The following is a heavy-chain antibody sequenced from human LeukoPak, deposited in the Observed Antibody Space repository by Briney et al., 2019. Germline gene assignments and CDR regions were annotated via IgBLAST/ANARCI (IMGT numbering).Heavy chain of an antibody. D-gene: IGHD2-8*01. CDR1: GGSISSSSYY. CDR2: IYYSGST. J-gene: IGHJ4*02. CDR3: ARDLYCTNGVCTYYFDY. Sequence: KTSETLSLTCTVSGGSISSSSYYWGWIRQPPGKGLEWIGSIYYSGSTYYNPSLKSRVTISVDTSKDQFPLKLSSVTAADTAVYYCARDLYCTNGVCTYYFDYWGQGTLVTVSS. V-gene: IGHV4-39*06.